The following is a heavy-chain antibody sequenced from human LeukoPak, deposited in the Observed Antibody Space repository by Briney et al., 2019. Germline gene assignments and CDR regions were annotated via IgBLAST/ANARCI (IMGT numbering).Heavy chain of an antibody. V-gene: IGHV3-30-3*01. Sequence: PGGSLRLSCAASGFTFSSYWMSWVRQAPGKGLEWVAVISYDGSNKYYADSVKGRFTISRDNSKNTLYLQMNSLRAEDTAVYYCARDSRPFGVVNILVHWGQGTLVTVSS. CDR1: GFTFSSYW. J-gene: IGHJ4*02. D-gene: IGHD3-3*01. CDR2: ISYDGSNK. CDR3: ARDSRPFGVVNILVH.